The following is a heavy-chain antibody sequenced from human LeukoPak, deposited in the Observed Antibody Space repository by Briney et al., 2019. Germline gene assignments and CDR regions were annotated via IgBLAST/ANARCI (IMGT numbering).Heavy chain of an antibody. J-gene: IGHJ3*02. Sequence: PGGSLRLSCAASGFTSSSYGMHWVRQAPGKGLEWVAVIWYDGSNKYYADSVKGRFTISRDNSKNTLYLQMNSLRAEDTAVYYCARDFGSSWRGGAFDIWGQGTMVTVSS. D-gene: IGHD6-13*01. V-gene: IGHV3-33*01. CDR1: GFTSSSYG. CDR3: ARDFGSSWRGGAFDI. CDR2: IWYDGSNK.